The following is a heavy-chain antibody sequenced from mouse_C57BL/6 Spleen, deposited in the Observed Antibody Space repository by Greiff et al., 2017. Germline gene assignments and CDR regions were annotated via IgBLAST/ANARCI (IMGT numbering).Heavy chain of an antibody. V-gene: IGHV1-62-2*01. D-gene: IGHD2-1*01. J-gene: IGHJ3*01. CDR2: FYPGSGSI. CDR1: GYTFTEYT. Sequence: QVHVKQSGAELVKPGASVKLSCKASGYTFTEYTIHWVKQRSGQGLEWIGWFYPGSGSIKYNEKFKDKATLTADKSSSTVYMELSRLTSEDSAVYFCARHGSVYYGNYVPFAYWGQGTLVTVSA. CDR3: ARHGSVYYGNYVPFAY.